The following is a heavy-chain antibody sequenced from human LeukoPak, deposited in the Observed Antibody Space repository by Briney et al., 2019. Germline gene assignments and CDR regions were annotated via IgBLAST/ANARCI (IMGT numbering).Heavy chain of an antibody. Sequence: PSETLSLTCTVSGGSISSYYWSWIRQPPGKGLEWIGYIYYSGNTNYNPSLKSRATISVDMSKNQFSLTLNSVTAADTAVYYCARSASSTSRSAFDIWGQGTRVTASS. CDR1: GGSISSYY. CDR3: ARSASSTSRSAFDI. J-gene: IGHJ3*02. CDR2: IYYSGNT. V-gene: IGHV4-59*01.